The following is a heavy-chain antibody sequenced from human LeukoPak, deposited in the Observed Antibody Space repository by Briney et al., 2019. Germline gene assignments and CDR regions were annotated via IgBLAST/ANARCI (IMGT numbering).Heavy chain of an antibody. CDR2: ISSSSSYI. D-gene: IGHD3-10*01. J-gene: IGHJ4*02. CDR1: GFTFSSYS. Sequence: GGSLRLSCAASGFTFSSYSMNWVRQAPGKGLEWVSSISSSSSYIYYADSVKGRFIISRDNAKNSLYLQMNSLRAEDTAVYYCARDVTMVRGVSLWGQGTLVTVSS. CDR3: ARDVTMVRGVSL. V-gene: IGHV3-21*01.